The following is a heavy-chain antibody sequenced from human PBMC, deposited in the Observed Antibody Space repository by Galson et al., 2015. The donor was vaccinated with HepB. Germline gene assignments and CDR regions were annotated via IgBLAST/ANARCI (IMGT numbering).Heavy chain of an antibody. Sequence: SLRLSCATSGISFGSHAMSWARQAPGKGLEWVSTISDNGASTYYGDSVRGRFTISRDNSKSTLYLQMNSLRAEDTAVYYCAQALRGSQFRNFYYYGLDVWGQGTTVIVSS. CDR2: ISDNGAST. CDR3: AQALRGSQFRNFYYYGLDV. CDR1: GISFGSHA. J-gene: IGHJ6*02. V-gene: IGHV3-23*01. D-gene: IGHD3-16*01.